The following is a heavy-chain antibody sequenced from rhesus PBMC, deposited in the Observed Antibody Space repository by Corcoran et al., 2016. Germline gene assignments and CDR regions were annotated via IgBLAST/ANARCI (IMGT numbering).Heavy chain of an antibody. J-gene: IGHJ4*01. D-gene: IGHD2-21*01. CDR1: GFTFSSYG. CDR3: AKASWDTWEYSFDY. Sequence: EVQLVETGGGLVQPGGSLKLSCAASGFTFSSYGITWVRRAPGKGLEWVSGINSGGGKPNYADSVKGRFTISRDNSKNTLSLEMNSLRAEDTAVYYCAKASWDTWEYSFDYWGQGVLVTVSS. V-gene: IGHV3S5*01. CDR2: INSGGGKP.